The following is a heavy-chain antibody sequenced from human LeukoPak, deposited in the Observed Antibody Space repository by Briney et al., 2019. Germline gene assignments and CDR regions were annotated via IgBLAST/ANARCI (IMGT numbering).Heavy chain of an antibody. CDR2: MSFDGSNK. V-gene: IGHV3-30*03. D-gene: IGHD2-2*01. CDR3: TSICSSSSCYLDY. J-gene: IGHJ4*02. Sequence: GGSLRLSCADSAFTFNNYGMHWVRQAPGKGLEWVAVMSFDGSNKYYADSVKGRFTISRDNSRNTLYLQMNSLRVEDTAVYYCTSICSSSSCYLDYWGQGTLVTVSS. CDR1: AFTFNNYG.